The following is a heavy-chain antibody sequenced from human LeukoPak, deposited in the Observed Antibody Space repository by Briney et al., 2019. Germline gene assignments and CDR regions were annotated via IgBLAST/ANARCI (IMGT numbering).Heavy chain of an antibody. V-gene: IGHV4-31*03. CDR2: IYYTGST. J-gene: IGHJ5*02. D-gene: IGHD1-1*01. CDR1: GGSISSGGYY. Sequence: PSETLSLTCTVSGGSISSGGYYWTWIRQHPGKGLEWIGYIYYTGSTYYNPSLKSRVTISLDTSKTQFSLKLSSVIAADTAVYYCTRENDRNWFDPWGQGTLVTVSS. CDR3: TRENDRNWFDP.